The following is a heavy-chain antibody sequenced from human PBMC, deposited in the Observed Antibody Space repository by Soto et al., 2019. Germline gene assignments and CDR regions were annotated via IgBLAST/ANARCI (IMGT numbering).Heavy chain of an antibody. CDR3: ARAVLPATAPFDY. Sequence: SETLSLTCAVSGYSISSSNWWGWIRQPPGKGLEWIGYIYYSGTTYYNPSLKSRVTMSVDTSKNQFSLKLTSVTAADTAVYYCARAVLPATAPFDYWGQGTLVTVSS. J-gene: IGHJ4*02. D-gene: IGHD2-2*01. CDR2: IYYSGTT. CDR1: GYSISSSNW. V-gene: IGHV4-28*03.